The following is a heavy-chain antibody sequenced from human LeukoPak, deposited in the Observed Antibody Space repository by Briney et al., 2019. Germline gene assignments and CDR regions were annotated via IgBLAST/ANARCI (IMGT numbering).Heavy chain of an antibody. CDR2: IISSGSSI. CDR1: GFTFSSYE. Sequence: GGSLRLSCAASGFTFSSYEMNWVRQAPGKGLEWVSYIISSGSSIYCADSVKGRFTISRDNAKNSLYLQMNSLRVEDTAVYYCATDGYCSGGSCSIAAFDYWGQGTLVTVSS. J-gene: IGHJ4*02. V-gene: IGHV3-48*03. CDR3: ATDGYCSGGSCSIAAFDY. D-gene: IGHD2-15*01.